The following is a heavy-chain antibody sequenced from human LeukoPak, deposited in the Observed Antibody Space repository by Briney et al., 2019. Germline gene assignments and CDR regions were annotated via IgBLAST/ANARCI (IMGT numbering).Heavy chain of an antibody. CDR2: ISGSGGST. D-gene: IGHD3-10*02. Sequence: TGGSLRLSCAASGFTFSSYAMSWVRQAPGKGLEWVSTISGSGGSTHFADSVKGRFTISRDNSKNTLYLQMNSLRAEDTAIYYCAKGNTMYTAYYFDYWGQGTLVTVSS. CDR3: AKGNTMYTAYYFDY. CDR1: GFTFSSYA. V-gene: IGHV3-23*01. J-gene: IGHJ4*02.